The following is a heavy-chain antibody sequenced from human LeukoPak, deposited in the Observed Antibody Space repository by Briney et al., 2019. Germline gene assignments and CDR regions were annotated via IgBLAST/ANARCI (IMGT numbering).Heavy chain of an antibody. CDR1: ESTLANYA. V-gene: IGHV3-23*01. CDR3: ARVVGGPDVGRDAFSV. D-gene: IGHD6-19*01. J-gene: IGHJ3*01. Sequence: GGSLRLSCVASESTLANYAVAWFRQAPGEGLQWVSSINGRGDITYYADSVRGRLTISRDNSKNTMFLQMNSLRAEDAATYFCARVVGGPDVGRDAFSVWARGTLVTVSS. CDR2: INGRGDIT.